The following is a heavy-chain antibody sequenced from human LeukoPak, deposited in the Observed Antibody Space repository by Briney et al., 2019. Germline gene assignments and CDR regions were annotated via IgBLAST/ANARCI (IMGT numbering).Heavy chain of an antibody. CDR1: GGSISSGSYY. V-gene: IGHV4-61*02. D-gene: IGHD6-6*01. CDR2: IYTSGST. CDR3: ARRGRVEYSSSSYAFDI. J-gene: IGHJ3*02. Sequence: SETLSLTCTVSGGSISSGSYYWSWIRQPAGKGLEWIGRIYTSGSTNYNPSLKSRVTISVDTSKNQFSLKLSSVTAADTAVYYCARRGRVEYSSSSYAFDIWGQGTMVTVSS.